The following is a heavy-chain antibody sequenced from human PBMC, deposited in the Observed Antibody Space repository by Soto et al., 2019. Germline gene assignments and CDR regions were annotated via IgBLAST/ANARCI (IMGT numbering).Heavy chain of an antibody. V-gene: IGHV5-51*03. CDR3: ASQSIAARLDYYYSGMDV. J-gene: IGHJ6*02. CDR2: IYPGDSDT. D-gene: IGHD6-6*01. Sequence: GESRKIACKGSGYSFTSYWIGWVRQMPGKGLEWMGIIYPGDSDTRYSPSFQGQVTISADKSISTAYLQWSSLKASDTAMYYCASQSIAARLDYYYSGMDVWGQGTTVPVSS. CDR1: GYSFTSYW.